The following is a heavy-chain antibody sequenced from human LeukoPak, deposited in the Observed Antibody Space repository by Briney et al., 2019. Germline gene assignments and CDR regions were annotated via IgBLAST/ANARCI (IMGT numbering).Heavy chain of an antibody. CDR1: GGSISSGGYY. J-gene: IGHJ4*02. CDR3: ARDSRYGSGSYYMYYFDS. CDR2: IYYSGST. V-gene: IGHV4-31*03. D-gene: IGHD3-10*01. Sequence: SQTLSLTCTVSGGSISSGGYYWSWIRQHPGKGLEWIGYIYYSGSTYYNPSLKSRVTISVDTSKNQFSLKLSSVTAADTAVYYCARDSRYGSGSYYMYYFDSWGQGTLVTVSS.